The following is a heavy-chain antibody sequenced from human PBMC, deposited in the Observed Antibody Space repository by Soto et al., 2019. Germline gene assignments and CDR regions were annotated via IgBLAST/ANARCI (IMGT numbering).Heavy chain of an antibody. J-gene: IGHJ4*02. D-gene: IGHD3-22*01. V-gene: IGHV1-2*02. CDR3: ARGVYYDSSGYYSFDY. CDR2: INPNSGGT. CDR1: GYTFTGYY. Sequence: QVPLVQSGAEVKKPGASVKVSCKASGYTFTGYYMHWVRQAPGQRLEWMGWINPNSGGTNYAQKFQGRVTMTRDTSISTAYMELSRLRSDDTAVYYCARGVYYDSSGYYSFDYWGQGTLVTVSS.